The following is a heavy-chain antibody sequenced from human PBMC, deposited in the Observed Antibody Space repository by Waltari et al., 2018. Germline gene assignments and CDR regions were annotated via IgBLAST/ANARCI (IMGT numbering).Heavy chain of an antibody. V-gene: IGHV4-39*07. Sequence: QLQLQESGPGLVKPSETLSLTCTVSGGSISSSSYYWGWIRQPPGKGLEWIGSIYYSGSTYYNPSLKSRVTISVDTSKNQFSLKLSSVTAADTAVYYCASCTVATSDVDYWGQGTLVTVSS. CDR2: IYYSGST. J-gene: IGHJ4*02. CDR3: ASCTVATSDVDY. CDR1: GGSISSSSYY. D-gene: IGHD5-12*01.